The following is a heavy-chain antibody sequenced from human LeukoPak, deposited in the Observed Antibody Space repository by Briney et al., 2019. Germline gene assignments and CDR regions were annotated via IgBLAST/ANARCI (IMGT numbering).Heavy chain of an antibody. V-gene: IGHV3-7*04. CDR3: AKDDEGYY. D-gene: IGHD3-3*01. CDR1: GFTLSKSW. Sequence: GRALRLSCAASGFTLSKSWMSWVRQTPEKGREGGADIKEVGRAKYYVGAVEGRFTIPRENAKNSLYLQMNSLRDEDTAVYYCAKDDEGYYWGQGSLVTVSS. CDR2: IKEVGRAK. J-gene: IGHJ4*02.